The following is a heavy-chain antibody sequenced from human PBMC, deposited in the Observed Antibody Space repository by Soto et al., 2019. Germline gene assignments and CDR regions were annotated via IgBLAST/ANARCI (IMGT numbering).Heavy chain of an antibody. J-gene: IGHJ4*02. V-gene: IGHV1-46*01. D-gene: IGHD3-10*01. CDR3: ARDEYHYGSGSSYSTLDD. CDR1: GYTFTNHY. Sequence: ASVKASCKASGYTFTNHYIHWVRQGPGQGPEWMGTINPSGGKTDYAQKFKGRVTLTSDTPTSTVYMELRSLRSEDTAIYYCARDEYHYGSGSSYSTLDDWGQGTLVTVS. CDR2: INPSGGKT.